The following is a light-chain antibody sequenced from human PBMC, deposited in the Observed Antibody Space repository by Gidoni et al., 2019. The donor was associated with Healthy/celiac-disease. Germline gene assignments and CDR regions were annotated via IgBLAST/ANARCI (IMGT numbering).Light chain of an antibody. V-gene: IGKV4-1*01. CDR3: QQYYSTPWT. Sequence: DIVMTQYPASLAVSLGERATINCKSSQSVLYSSNNKNYLAWYQQKPGQPPKLLIYWASTRESGVPDRFSGSGSGTDFTLTISSLQAEDVAVYYCQQYYSTPWTFGQXTKVEIK. CDR2: WAS. CDR1: QSVLYSSNNKNY. J-gene: IGKJ1*01.